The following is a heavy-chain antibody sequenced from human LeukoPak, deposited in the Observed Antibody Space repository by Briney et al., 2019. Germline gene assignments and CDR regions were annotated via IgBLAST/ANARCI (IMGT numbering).Heavy chain of an antibody. Sequence: GGSLRLSCAASGFSFSIYSMNWVRQAPGKGLEWVSYISSSSSAIYYADSVKGRFTISRDNAKNSVYLQMNSLRDEDTAVCYCARVKTAMDIDYWGQGTLVTVSS. CDR3: ARVKTAMDIDY. V-gene: IGHV3-48*02. CDR1: GFSFSIYS. J-gene: IGHJ4*02. CDR2: ISSSSSAI. D-gene: IGHD5-18*01.